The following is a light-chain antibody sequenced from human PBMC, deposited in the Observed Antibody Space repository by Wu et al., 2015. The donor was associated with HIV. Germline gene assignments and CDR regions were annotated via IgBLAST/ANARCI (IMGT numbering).Light chain of an antibody. CDR3: QQYNNYSGSG. J-gene: IGKJ2*03. Sequence: DIQMTQSPSTLSASVGDRVTITCRASQSISSWLAWYQQKPGKAPKLLIYKASSLESGVPSRFSGSGSGTEFTLTISSLQPDDFATYYCQQYNNYSGSGLGQGTKLEIK. CDR2: KAS. CDR1: QSISSW. V-gene: IGKV1-5*03.